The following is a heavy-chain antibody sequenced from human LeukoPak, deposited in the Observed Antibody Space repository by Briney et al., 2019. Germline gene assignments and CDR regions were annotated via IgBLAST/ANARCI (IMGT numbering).Heavy chain of an antibody. D-gene: IGHD4-17*01. CDR3: ARGGGDYVRNAFDI. J-gene: IGHJ3*02. Sequence: GASVKVSCKASGGTFSSYAISWVRQAPGQGLEWMGGIIPIFGTANHAQKFQGRVTITADESTSTAYMELSSLRSEDTAVYYCARGGGDYVRNAFDIWGQGTMVTVSS. V-gene: IGHV1-69*13. CDR2: IIPIFGTA. CDR1: GGTFSSYA.